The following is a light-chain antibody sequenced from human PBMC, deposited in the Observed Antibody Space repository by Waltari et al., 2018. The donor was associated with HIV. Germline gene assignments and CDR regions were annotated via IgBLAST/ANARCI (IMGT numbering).Light chain of an antibody. CDR2: KAS. CDR3: QQYNRYPWT. Sequence: EIQMTQSPSTLSAFVGDRVTITCRASQSIKTWLAWYQQKPGKAPKLLIYKASSLEIGVPSRFSGSGSGTEFTLTISSLQPDDFATYYCQQYNRYPWTFCQGTKVEIK. V-gene: IGKV1-5*03. J-gene: IGKJ1*01. CDR1: QSIKTW.